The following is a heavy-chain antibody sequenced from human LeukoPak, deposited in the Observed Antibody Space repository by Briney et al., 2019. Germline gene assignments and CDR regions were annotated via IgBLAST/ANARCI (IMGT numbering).Heavy chain of an antibody. Sequence: GGSLRLFCAASGFTFTNYWMHWVSQGSGKGLVWVSRISTDGNTTNYADSVKGRFTISRDNAKNTLYLQMSSLTAEDTAVYYCTRDVGFYGSGSYHRDSGQGSLVTVSS. D-gene: IGHD3-10*01. V-gene: IGHV3-74*01. CDR3: TRDVGFYGSGSYHRD. CDR2: ISTDGNTT. J-gene: IGHJ4*02. CDR1: GFTFTNYW.